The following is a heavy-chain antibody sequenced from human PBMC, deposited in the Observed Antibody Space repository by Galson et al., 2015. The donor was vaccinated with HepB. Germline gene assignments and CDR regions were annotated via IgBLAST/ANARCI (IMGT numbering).Heavy chain of an antibody. J-gene: IGHJ4*02. D-gene: IGHD2-2*01. Sequence: SLRLSCAASGFTFSSYSMNWVRQAPGKGLEWVSSISSSSSYIYYADSVKGRFTISRDNAKNSLYLQMNSLRAEDTAVYYCARDHRYCSSTSQSCGSDYWGQGTLVTVSS. CDR3: ARDHRYCSSTSQSCGSDY. CDR2: ISSSSSYI. V-gene: IGHV3-21*01. CDR1: GFTFSSYS.